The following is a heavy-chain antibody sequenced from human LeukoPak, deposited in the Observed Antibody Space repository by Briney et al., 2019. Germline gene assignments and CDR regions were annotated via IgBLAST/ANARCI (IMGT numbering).Heavy chain of an antibody. J-gene: IGHJ5*02. V-gene: IGHV3-74*01. CDR3: ARGRDYYDSSGYYPRGNWLDP. D-gene: IGHD3-22*01. CDR1: GFTFSSYW. Sequence: GGSLRLSCAASGFTFSSYWMYWVRQAPGKGLVWVSRINSDGSSTSYADSVKGRFTISRDNAKNTLYLQMNSLRAEDTAVYYCARGRDYYDSSGYYPRGNWLDPWGQGTLVTVSS. CDR2: INSDGSST.